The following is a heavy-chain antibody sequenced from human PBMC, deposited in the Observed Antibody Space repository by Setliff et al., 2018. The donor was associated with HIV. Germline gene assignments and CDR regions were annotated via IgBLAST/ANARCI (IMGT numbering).Heavy chain of an antibody. J-gene: IGHJ6*04. V-gene: IGHV4-59*12. Sequence: PSETLSLTCTVSGGSMSSYYWSWIRQPPGKGPEWIGSIFYSETVYYGGRTYYSPSLKSRVTMSVSPSKNQFSLKLTSVTAADTAVYYCARGSYYYYNMDVWGKGTTVTVSS. CDR2: IFYSETVYYGGRT. CDR3: ARGSYYYYNMDV. CDR1: GGSMSSYY.